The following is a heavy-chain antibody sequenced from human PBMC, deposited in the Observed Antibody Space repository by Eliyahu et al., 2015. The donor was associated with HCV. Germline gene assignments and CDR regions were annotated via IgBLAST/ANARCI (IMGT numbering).Heavy chain of an antibody. Sequence: QVQLXQWGAGXLKPSETLSXTCAVYGGSXSGYYWSXIRQPPGKGLEWIGEINHSGSTNYXPSLKSRVTISVDTSKNQFSLKLSSVTAADTAVYYCARGRTGTHFAFDYWGQGTLVTVSS. J-gene: IGHJ4*02. CDR3: ARGRTGTHFAFDY. D-gene: IGHD1-7*01. CDR2: INHSGST. V-gene: IGHV4-34*01. CDR1: GGSXSGYY.